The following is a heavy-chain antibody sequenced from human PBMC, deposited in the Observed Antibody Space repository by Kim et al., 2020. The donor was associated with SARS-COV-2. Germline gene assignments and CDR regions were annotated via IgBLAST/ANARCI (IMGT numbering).Heavy chain of an antibody. CDR3: ARGPLPHYGAGGLFDWLDP. J-gene: IGHJ5*02. CDR1: GFTLSSYW. CDR2: INQDGSEK. V-gene: IGHV3-7*03. D-gene: IGHD3-10*01. Sequence: GGSLRLSCEGSGFTLSSYWMNWVRQAPGKGLEWLANINQDGSEKHYEGSVKGRFTISRDNAENSVYLQMNDLRVDDTAVYFCARGPLPHYGAGGLFDWLDPWGQGTLVIVSS.